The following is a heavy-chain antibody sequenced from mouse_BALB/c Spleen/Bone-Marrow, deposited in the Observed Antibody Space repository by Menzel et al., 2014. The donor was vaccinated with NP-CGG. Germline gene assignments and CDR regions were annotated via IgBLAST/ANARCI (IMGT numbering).Heavy chain of an antibody. Sequence: EAMLVESGGGLVKSGGSLKLSCAASGFTFNSYGMSWVRQTPEKRLEWVATISGGGSYTFYPDSVKGRFTISRDNAKNNLCLQLSSLRSEDTALYYCARHAYYDQTEVSFVYWGQGTLVTVSA. J-gene: IGHJ3*01. CDR3: ARHAYYDQTEVSFVY. CDR1: GFTFNSYG. V-gene: IGHV5-9-2*01. CDR2: ISGGGSYT. D-gene: IGHD2-4*01.